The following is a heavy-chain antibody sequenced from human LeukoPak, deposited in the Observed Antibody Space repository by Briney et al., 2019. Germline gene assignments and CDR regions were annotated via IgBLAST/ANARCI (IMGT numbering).Heavy chain of an antibody. CDR1: GFTFSSYS. Sequence: GSLRLSCAASGFTFSSYSMNWVRQPPGKGLEWIGEINHSGSTNYNPSLKSRVTISVDTSKNQFSLKLSSVTAADTAVYYCASGRAARVWGQGTLVTVSS. V-gene: IGHV4-34*01. D-gene: IGHD6-6*01. CDR3: ASGRAARV. CDR2: INHSGST. J-gene: IGHJ4*02.